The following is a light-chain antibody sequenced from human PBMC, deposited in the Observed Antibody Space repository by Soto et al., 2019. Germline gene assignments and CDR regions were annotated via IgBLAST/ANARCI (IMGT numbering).Light chain of an antibody. Sequence: QSVLTQPPSASGTPGQRVTISCSGSSSNIGSNTVNWYQQLPGTAPKVLIYSNNQRPSGVPDRFSGSKSGTSASLAISGLQSEYEADYYCAEWDDSLNGVVFGGGTKLTVL. CDR2: SNN. CDR1: SSNIGSNT. CDR3: AEWDDSLNGVV. J-gene: IGLJ2*01. V-gene: IGLV1-44*01.